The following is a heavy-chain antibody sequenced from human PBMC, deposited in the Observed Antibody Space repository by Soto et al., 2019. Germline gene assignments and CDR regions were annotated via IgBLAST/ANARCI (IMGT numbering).Heavy chain of an antibody. CDR1: GDPFCDHY. Sequence: SEPLSLPPGFFGDPFCDHYWLWIRHPPGRGLEWVGEVNDSGATNYNPSLKSRVTMSIDTSKKELSLELTSVTAADTAVYYCAMQGVKITVGPEYGPCYYHKEVWRKGTTVTVSS. CDR2: VNDSGAT. CDR3: AMQGVKITVGPEYGPCYYHKEV. D-gene: IGHD2-21*02. V-gene: IGHV4-34*01. J-gene: IGHJ6*04.